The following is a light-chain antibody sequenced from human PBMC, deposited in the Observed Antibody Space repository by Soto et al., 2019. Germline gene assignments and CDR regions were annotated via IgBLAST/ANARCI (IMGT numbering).Light chain of an antibody. CDR3: QQRSSWPRT. CDR2: DAS. Sequence: EIVLTQSPATLSLSPGERATLSCRASQSVRSYLAWYQQKPGQTPRLLIYDASNRATGIPARFSGSGSGTEFTLTISSLEPEDFAVYYCQQRSSWPRTFGQGTKLEIK. J-gene: IGKJ2*01. V-gene: IGKV3-11*01. CDR1: QSVRSY.